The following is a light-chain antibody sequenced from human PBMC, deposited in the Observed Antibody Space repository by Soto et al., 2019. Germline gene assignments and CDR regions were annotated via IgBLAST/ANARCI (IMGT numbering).Light chain of an antibody. Sequence: DIQMTQSPSSLSASVGDRVTITCRASQPISTYLNWYQQKPGKAPKLLIYAASSLQSGVPSRFSGSGSGTDFTLTISSLQPEDVATYFCQQSHSIPYIFGQGTKLQLK. CDR3: QQSHSIPYI. CDR2: AAS. V-gene: IGKV1-39*01. CDR1: QPISTY. J-gene: IGKJ2*01.